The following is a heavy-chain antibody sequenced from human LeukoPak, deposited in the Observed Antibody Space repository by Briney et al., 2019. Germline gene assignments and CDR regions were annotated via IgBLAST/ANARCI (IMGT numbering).Heavy chain of an antibody. CDR3: VRYRPAPA. CDR2: INSDGSSN. V-gene: IGHV3-74*01. D-gene: IGHD3-16*02. J-gene: IGHJ4*02. Sequence: GGSLRLSCAASGFTFFNYGMLWVRQAPGEGLVWISGINSDGSSNYYGDSVKGRFTISRDNARKTLYLLMSSLRAEDSAIYYCVRYRPAPAWGQGTLVTVAS. CDR1: GFTFFNYG.